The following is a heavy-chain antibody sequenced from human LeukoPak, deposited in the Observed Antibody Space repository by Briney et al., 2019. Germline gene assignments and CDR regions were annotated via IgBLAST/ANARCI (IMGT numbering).Heavy chain of an antibody. J-gene: IGHJ5*02. V-gene: IGHV4-34*01. D-gene: IGHD6-6*01. CDR3: ARRADPIGGRANLLAARQAGFDP. CDR1: GGAFSDHY. Sequence: SETLSLTCAVYGGAFSDHYWSWIRQPPGKGLEWIGEINHSGSTNYNPSLKSRVTISVDTSKNQFSLKLNSVTAADTAVYYCARRADPIGGRANLLAARQAGFDPWGRGLLVAVSS. CDR2: INHSGST.